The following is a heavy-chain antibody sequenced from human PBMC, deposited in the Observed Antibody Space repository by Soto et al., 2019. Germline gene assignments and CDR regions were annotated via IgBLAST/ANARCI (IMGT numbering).Heavy chain of an antibody. CDR1: GFTFSSYA. CDR3: ARLRRTGTTLGAFDI. D-gene: IGHD1-7*01. Sequence: PGESLKISCAASGFTFSSYAMHWVRQAPGKGLEWVAVISYDGSNKYYADSVKGRFTISRDNSKNTLYLQMNSLRAEDTAVYYCARLRRTGTTLGAFDIWGQGTMVTVS. CDR2: ISYDGSNK. J-gene: IGHJ3*02. V-gene: IGHV3-30-3*01.